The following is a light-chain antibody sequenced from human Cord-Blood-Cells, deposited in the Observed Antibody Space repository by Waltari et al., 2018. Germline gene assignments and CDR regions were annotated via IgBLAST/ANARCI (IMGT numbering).Light chain of an antibody. Sequence: QSALTQPASGSGSPGQSITTSCTGTSSHVGGYNFVSWYQQHPGKAPKLMIHDVSNRPSGVSNRFSGSKSGNTASLTISGLQAEDEADYYCSSYTSSSTRVFGTGTKVTVL. J-gene: IGLJ1*01. V-gene: IGLV2-14*03. CDR2: DVS. CDR3: SSYTSSSTRV. CDR1: SSHVGGYNF.